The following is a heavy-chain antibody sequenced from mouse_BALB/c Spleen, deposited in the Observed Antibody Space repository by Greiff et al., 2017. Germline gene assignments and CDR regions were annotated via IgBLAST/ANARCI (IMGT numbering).Heavy chain of an antibody. CDR3: ARDYDYEGYAMDY. J-gene: IGHJ4*01. CDR1: GYAFSSSW. Sequence: QVQLQQSGPELVKPGASVKISCKASGYAFSSSWMNWVKQRPGQGLEWIGRIYPGDGDTNYNGKFKGKATLTADKSSSTAYMQLSSLTSVDSAVYFCARDYDYEGYAMDYWGQGTSVTVSS. CDR2: IYPGDGDT. V-gene: IGHV1-82*01. D-gene: IGHD2-4*01.